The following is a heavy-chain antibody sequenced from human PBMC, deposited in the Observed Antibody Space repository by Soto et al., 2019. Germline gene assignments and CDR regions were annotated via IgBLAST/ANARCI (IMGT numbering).Heavy chain of an antibody. D-gene: IGHD4-17*01. Sequence: EVQLVESGGGLVQPGGSLRLSCAASGFTFSRYSMNWVRQAPGKGLEWVSYISSSSSTIYYADSVKGRFTISRDNAKKSLYLQMNSLRAEDTAVYYCARDADYGDSSFGYWGPGTLVTVSS. J-gene: IGHJ4*02. CDR2: ISSSSSTI. V-gene: IGHV3-48*01. CDR1: GFTFSRYS. CDR3: ARDADYGDSSFGY.